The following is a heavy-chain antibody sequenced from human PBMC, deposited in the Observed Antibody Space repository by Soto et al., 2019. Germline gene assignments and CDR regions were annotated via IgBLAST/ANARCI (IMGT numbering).Heavy chain of an antibody. V-gene: IGHV1-2*04. D-gene: IGHD6-13*01. CDR3: ARDPRQIGSIAAAGTRWFDP. CDR1: GYTFTGYY. J-gene: IGHJ5*02. CDR2: INPNSGGT. Sequence: PGESLKVSCKASGYTFTGYYMHWVRQAPVQGLEWVGWINPNSGGTNYAQKFQGWVTMTRDTSISTAYMELSRLRSDDTAVYYCARDPRQIGSIAAAGTRWFDPWGQGTLVTVSS.